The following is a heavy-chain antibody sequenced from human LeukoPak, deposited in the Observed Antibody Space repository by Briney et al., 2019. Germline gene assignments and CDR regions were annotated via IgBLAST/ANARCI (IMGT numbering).Heavy chain of an antibody. V-gene: IGHV1-18*01. J-gene: IGHJ5*02. CDR1: GYTFTTYS. D-gene: IGHD3-10*01. Sequence: ASVKVSCKASGYTFTTYSTSWVRQAPGQGLEWMGWISVYNGKTNSAQKLQGRVTMTTDTSTSTAYMELRSLRSDDTAVYYCARYYFGSGGYDDWFDPWGQGTLVTVSS. CDR2: ISVYNGKT. CDR3: ARYYFGSGGYDDWFDP.